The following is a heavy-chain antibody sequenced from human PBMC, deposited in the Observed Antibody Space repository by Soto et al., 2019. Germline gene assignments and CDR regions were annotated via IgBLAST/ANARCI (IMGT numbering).Heavy chain of an antibody. D-gene: IGHD2-2*01. CDR2: IYHSGST. CDR3: ARVPDR. V-gene: IGHV4-30-2*01. J-gene: IGHJ5*02. Sequence: SETLSLTWAVSGGSISSGGYSWSWIRQPPGKGLEWIGYIYHSGSTYYNPSLKSRVTISVDRSKNQFSLKLSFVTAADTAVYYCARVPDRWGQGTLVTVSS. CDR1: GGSISSGGYS.